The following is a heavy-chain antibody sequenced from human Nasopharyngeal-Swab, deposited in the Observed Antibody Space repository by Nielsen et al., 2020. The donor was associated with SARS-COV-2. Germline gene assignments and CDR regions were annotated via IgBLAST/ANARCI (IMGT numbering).Heavy chain of an antibody. Sequence: GGPLRLSCKGSGYSFTSYWISWVRQMPGKGLEWMGRIDPSDSYTNYSPSFQGHVTISADKSISTAYLQWSSLKASDTAMYYCARQIRFLEWLPYYYYYMDVWGKGTTVTVSS. J-gene: IGHJ6*03. D-gene: IGHD3-3*01. CDR1: GYSFTSYW. CDR2: IDPSDSYT. V-gene: IGHV5-10-1*01. CDR3: ARQIRFLEWLPYYYYYMDV.